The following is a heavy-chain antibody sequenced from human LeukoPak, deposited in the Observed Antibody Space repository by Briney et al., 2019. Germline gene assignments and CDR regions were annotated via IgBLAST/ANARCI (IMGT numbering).Heavy chain of an antibody. CDR2: ISSSSSYI. V-gene: IGHV3-21*04. Sequence: GGSLRLSCAASGFTFSSYSMNWVRQAPGKGLEWVSSISSSSSYIYYADSVKGRFTISRDNSKNTLYLQMNSLRAEDTAVYYCAKDGGQQWLAQRGSDAFDIWGQGTMVTVSS. CDR1: GFTFSSYS. D-gene: IGHD6-19*01. CDR3: AKDGGQQWLAQRGSDAFDI. J-gene: IGHJ3*02.